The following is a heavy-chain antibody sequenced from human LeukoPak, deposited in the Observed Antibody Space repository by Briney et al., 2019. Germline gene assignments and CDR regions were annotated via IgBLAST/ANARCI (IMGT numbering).Heavy chain of an antibody. CDR1: GFTFSSYS. CDR3: ARDVSTLITMIVVADAFDI. J-gene: IGHJ3*02. V-gene: IGHV3-48*02. CDR2: ISSSSSTI. Sequence: GGSLRPSCAASGFTFSSYSMNWVRQAPGKGLEWVSYISSSSSTIYYADSVKGRFTISRDNAKNSLYLQMNSPRDEDTAVYYCARDVSTLITMIVVADAFDIWGQGTMVTVSS. D-gene: IGHD3-22*01.